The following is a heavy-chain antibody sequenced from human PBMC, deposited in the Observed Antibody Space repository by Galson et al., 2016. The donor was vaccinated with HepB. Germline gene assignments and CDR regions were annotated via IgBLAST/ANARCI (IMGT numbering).Heavy chain of an antibody. V-gene: IGHV1-46*01. D-gene: IGHD3-3*01. CDR3: ARAHSFADSAWWFDP. J-gene: IGHJ5*02. CDR2: INPRTGAT. Sequence: SVKVSCKASGYTFIGHWMHWVRQAPGQGLEWMGIINPRTGATGYAENFQGRITLTSDTSANTVYMEMSSLRSEDTAGYYCARAHSFADSAWWFDPWGQGTLLIVSS. CDR1: GYTFIGHW.